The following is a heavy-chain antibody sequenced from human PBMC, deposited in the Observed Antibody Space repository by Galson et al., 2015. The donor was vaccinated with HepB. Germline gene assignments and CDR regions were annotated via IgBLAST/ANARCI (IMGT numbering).Heavy chain of an antibody. CDR1: GFIFSNFW. D-gene: IGHD6-13*01. V-gene: IGHV3-7*03. CDR2: IKQDESEK. J-gene: IGHJ6*02. CDR3: AREGDSSRWNPPRYYYYAMDV. Sequence: SLRLSCAASGFIFSNFWMTWVRQAPGKGLEWVANIKQDESEKHYVDSVKGRFTISRDNAKNSLYLQMSSLRAEDTAIYYCAREGDSSRWNPPRYYYYAMDVWGQGTTVTVSS.